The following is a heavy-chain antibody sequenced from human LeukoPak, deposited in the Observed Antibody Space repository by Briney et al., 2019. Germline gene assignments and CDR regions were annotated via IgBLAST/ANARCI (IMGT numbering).Heavy chain of an antibody. CDR1: GFTFSSYA. V-gene: IGHV3-23*03. J-gene: IGHJ3*02. Sequence: GGSLRLSCAASGFTFSSYAMNWVRQAPGEGLEWVSVIYSGGSTHYADSVKGRFTISRDNSKNTLYLQMNSLTAEDTAVYYCANYYDSSGPTAGAFDIWGQGTMVTVSS. CDR3: ANYYDSSGPTAGAFDI. CDR2: IYSGGST. D-gene: IGHD3-22*01.